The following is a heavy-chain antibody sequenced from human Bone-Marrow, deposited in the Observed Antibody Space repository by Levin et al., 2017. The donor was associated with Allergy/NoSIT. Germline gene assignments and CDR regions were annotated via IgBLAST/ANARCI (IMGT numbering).Heavy chain of an antibody. Sequence: GESLKISCAASGFTFSSYAMSWVRQAPGKGLEWVSAISGSGGSTYYADSVKGRFTISRDNSKNTLYLQMNSLRAEDTAVYYCAKEGYCSSTSCYLNWFDPWGQGTLVTVSS. J-gene: IGHJ5*02. CDR3: AKEGYCSSTSCYLNWFDP. V-gene: IGHV3-23*01. D-gene: IGHD2-2*01. CDR2: ISGSGGST. CDR1: GFTFSSYA.